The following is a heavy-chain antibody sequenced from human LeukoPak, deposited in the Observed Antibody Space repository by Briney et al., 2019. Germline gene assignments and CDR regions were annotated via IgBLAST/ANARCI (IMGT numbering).Heavy chain of an antibody. Sequence: GGSLRLSCEASGFTFISYWMSWVRQAPGKGLEWVANIKQDGSEKYFLDSVKGRFTISRDNAKNSLYLQMDSLRAEDTAVYYCATDRGWSWDYWGQGTLVTVSP. D-gene: IGHD2-15*01. V-gene: IGHV3-7*01. CDR1: GFTFISYW. J-gene: IGHJ4*02. CDR2: IKQDGSEK. CDR3: ATDRGWSWDY.